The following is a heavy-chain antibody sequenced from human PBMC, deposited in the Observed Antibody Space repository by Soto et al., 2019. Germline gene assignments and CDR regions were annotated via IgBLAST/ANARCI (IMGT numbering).Heavy chain of an antibody. Sequence: SETLSLTCTVSGGSISSGDYYWSWIRQPPGKGLEWIGYLYYSGSTYYNPSLKSRGTISVDTSKNKFSLKISSVTAADTAVYYCARTPHRGYCSGGSCPRFDYWGQGTLVTVSS. CDR1: GGSISSGDYY. J-gene: IGHJ4*02. CDR2: LYYSGST. CDR3: ARTPHRGYCSGGSCPRFDY. V-gene: IGHV4-30-4*01. D-gene: IGHD2-15*01.